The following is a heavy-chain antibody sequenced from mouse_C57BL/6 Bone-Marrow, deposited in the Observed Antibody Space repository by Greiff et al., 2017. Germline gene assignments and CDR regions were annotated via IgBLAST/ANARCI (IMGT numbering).Heavy chain of an antibody. V-gene: IGHV1-26*01. D-gene: IGHD1-1*01. J-gene: IGHJ1*03. CDR3: ARRTTVVAHWYCDV. CDR2: INPNNGGT. CDR1: GYTFTDYY. Sequence: EVQLQQSGPELVKPGASVKISCKASGYTFTDYYMNWVKQSHGKSLEWIGDINPNNGGTSYNQKFKGKATLTVDKSSSTAYMELRSLTSEDSAVYYCARRTTVVAHWYCDVWGTGTTVTVSS.